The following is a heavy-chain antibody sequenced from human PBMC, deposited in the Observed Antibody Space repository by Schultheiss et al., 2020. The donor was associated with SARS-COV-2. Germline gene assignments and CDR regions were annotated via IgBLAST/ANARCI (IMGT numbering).Heavy chain of an antibody. J-gene: IGHJ3*02. Sequence: GGSLRLSCAASGFTFSSYAMHWVRQAPGKGLEWVSLISWDGGSTYYADSVKGRFTISRDNAKNSLYLQMNSLRAEDTAVYYCARDSLSGYYYSTAFDIWGQGTMVTVSS. CDR1: GFTFSSYA. D-gene: IGHD3-22*01. CDR2: ISWDGGST. CDR3: ARDSLSGYYYSTAFDI. V-gene: IGHV3-23*01.